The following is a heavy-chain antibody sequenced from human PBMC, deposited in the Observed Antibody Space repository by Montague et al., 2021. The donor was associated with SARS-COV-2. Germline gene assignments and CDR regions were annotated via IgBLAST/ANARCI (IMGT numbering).Heavy chain of an antibody. CDR3: ARRGRKLLPVATTVGGFDI. V-gene: IGHV4-39*02. CDR1: GGFISSSNYY. CDR2: IYDSGCT. Sequence: SDTLSLTRTVSGGFISSSNYYWDWIRQPPGKGLEWIGSIYDSGCTYYNPSLKSRVTTSVDTSKNHFSLKLSSVTAADTAVYYCARRGRKLLPVATTVGGFDIWGQGTMVTVSS. D-gene: IGHD5-12*01. J-gene: IGHJ3*02.